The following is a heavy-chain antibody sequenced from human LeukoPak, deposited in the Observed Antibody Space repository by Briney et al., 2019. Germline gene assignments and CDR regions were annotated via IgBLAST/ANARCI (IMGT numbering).Heavy chain of an antibody. V-gene: IGHV3-23*01. CDR2: ISGSGGGT. J-gene: IGHJ5*02. CDR3: AKDERADYDFWSGYYQGNWFDP. CDR1: GFTFSSYA. D-gene: IGHD3-3*01. Sequence: GGSLRLSCAASGFTFSSYAMSWVRQAPGKGLEWVSAISGSGGGTYYADSVKGRFTISRDNSKNTLYLQMNSLRAEDTAVYYCAKDERADYDFWSGYYQGNWFDPWGQGTLVTVSS.